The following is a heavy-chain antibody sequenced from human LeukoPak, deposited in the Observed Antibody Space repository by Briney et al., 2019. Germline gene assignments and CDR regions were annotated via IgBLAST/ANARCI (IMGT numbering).Heavy chain of an antibody. CDR1: GFTFSSYS. CDR3: AKGPSSWEPTYYFDY. V-gene: IGHV3-21*01. CDR2: ISSSSSYI. Sequence: PGGSLRLSCAASGFTFSSYSMNWVRQAPGKGLEWVSSISSSSSYIYYADSVKGRFTISRDNAKNSLYLQMNSLRAEDTAVYYCAKGPSSWEPTYYFDYWGQGTLVTVSS. D-gene: IGHD1-14*01. J-gene: IGHJ4*02.